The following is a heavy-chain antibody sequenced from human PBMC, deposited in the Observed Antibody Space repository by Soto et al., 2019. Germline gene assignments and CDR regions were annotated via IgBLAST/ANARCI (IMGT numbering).Heavy chain of an antibody. D-gene: IGHD3-3*02. CDR2: TYYRSKWYH. CDR3: ARIRTQYDAFDI. Sequence: SQTLSLTCAISGDSVSSNSAGWNWIRQSPSRGLEWLGRTYYRSKWYHDYAPSVKSRITINPDTSKNQFSLEVKSVTPEDTAVYYCARIRTQYDAFDIWGQGTTVTVPS. CDR1: GDSVSSNSAG. J-gene: IGHJ3*02. V-gene: IGHV6-1*01.